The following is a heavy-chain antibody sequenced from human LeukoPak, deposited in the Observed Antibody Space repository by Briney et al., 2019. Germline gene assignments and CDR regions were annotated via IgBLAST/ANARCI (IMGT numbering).Heavy chain of an antibody. J-gene: IGHJ4*02. D-gene: IGHD5-12*01. CDR1: GFTFSNSW. CDR2: ISSSSSTI. CDR3: ARDSGYTKGVFDY. V-gene: IGHV3-48*04. Sequence: GGSLRLSCVASGFTFSNSWMHWVRQAPGKGLEWVSYISSSSSTIYYADSVKGRFTISRDNAKNSLYLQMNSLRAEDTAVNYCARDSGYTKGVFDYWGQGTLVTVSS.